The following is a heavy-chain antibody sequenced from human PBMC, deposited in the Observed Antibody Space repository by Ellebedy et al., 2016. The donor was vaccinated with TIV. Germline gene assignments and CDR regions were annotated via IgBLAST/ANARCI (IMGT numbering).Heavy chain of an antibody. CDR2: VDGGGSHI. D-gene: IGHD2-21*01. Sequence: GGSLRLXXAASGFTFSAHYMIWIRQAPGKGLEWVPSVDGGGSHIDYVDSVKGRFTISRDNPKNSLYLQMNSLRVEDTAVYYCARDDAISDSLDLDYWGQGTLVTVSS. J-gene: IGHJ4*02. V-gene: IGHV3-11*01. CDR3: ARDDAISDSLDLDY. CDR1: GFTFSAHY.